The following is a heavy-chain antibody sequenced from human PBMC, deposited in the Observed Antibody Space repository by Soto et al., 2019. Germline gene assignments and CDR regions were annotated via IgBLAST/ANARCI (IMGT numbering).Heavy chain of an antibody. Sequence: SVKVSCKASGGTFSSYAISWVRQAPGQGLEWMGGIIPIFGTANYAQKFQGRVTITADESTSTAYMELSSLRSEDTAVYYCAREGITMVRGVNYYYGMDVWGQGTTVTVSS. J-gene: IGHJ6*02. D-gene: IGHD3-10*01. V-gene: IGHV1-69*13. CDR3: AREGITMVRGVNYYYGMDV. CDR1: GGTFSSYA. CDR2: IIPIFGTA.